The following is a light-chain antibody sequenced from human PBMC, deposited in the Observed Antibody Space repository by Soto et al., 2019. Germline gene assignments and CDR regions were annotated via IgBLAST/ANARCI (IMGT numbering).Light chain of an antibody. CDR1: QSVRSNY. J-gene: IGKJ1*01. CDR3: QQYHTSPLM. Sequence: EIVLTQSPGTLSLSPGERATLACRASQSVRSNYLAWYQQKPGQAPLLLIYGASSRATGIPDRFSGSGSGTDFTLTISRLEPEDLAVYYCQQYHTSPLMFGQGTKVEIK. CDR2: GAS. V-gene: IGKV3-20*01.